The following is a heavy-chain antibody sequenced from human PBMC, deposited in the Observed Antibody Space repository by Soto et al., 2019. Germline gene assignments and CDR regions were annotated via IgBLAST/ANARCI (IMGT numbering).Heavy chain of an antibody. CDR3: ARAPNALSNMIRGWLDL. Sequence: QVQLQESGPRLVKPSETLSLTCTVSGGSISSFYWNWIRQPPGKGLEWIGSGHYSGSTNYSPSLGSRVTISVDASKKLFSLRLRSLSAADTAVYYCARAPNALSNMIRGWLDLWSQGIPVIVSS. CDR2: GHYSGST. V-gene: IGHV4-59*01. CDR1: GGSISSFY. D-gene: IGHD3-16*01. J-gene: IGHJ5*02.